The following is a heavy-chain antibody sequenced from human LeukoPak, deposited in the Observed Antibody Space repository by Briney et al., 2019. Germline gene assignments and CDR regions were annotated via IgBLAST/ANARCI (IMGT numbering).Heavy chain of an antibody. J-gene: IGHJ5*02. Sequence: MPSETLSLTCPVSGGSINNNDYYWGWIRQPPGKGLEWIGSTYLGGSTYYNPSLKSRATISMDTSKNQISLKLSSVTAADTAVYYCARGGRITLVRGVLNYFDPWGQGALVTVSS. CDR2: TYLGGST. CDR1: GGSINNNDYY. V-gene: IGHV4-39*07. CDR3: ARGGRITLVRGVLNYFDP. D-gene: IGHD3-10*01.